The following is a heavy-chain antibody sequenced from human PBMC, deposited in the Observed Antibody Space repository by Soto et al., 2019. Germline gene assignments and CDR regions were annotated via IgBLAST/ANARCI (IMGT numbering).Heavy chain of an antibody. CDR1: GGTIRKDA. D-gene: IGHD6-6*01. CDR3: AIRTRPEI. Sequence: LLKVCCKASGGTIRKDAIDCVSQTPGKGFEWLGGSIPMFGTHYYAQKVRDSVTITADISTTTAYMELSSLISDDTPVYYCAIRTRPEIWGQGSMVTVSS. J-gene: IGHJ4*03. CDR2: SIPMFGTH. V-gene: IGHV1-69*06.